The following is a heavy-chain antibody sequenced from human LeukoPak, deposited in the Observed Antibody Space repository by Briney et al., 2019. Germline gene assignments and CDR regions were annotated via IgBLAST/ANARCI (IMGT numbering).Heavy chain of an antibody. CDR2: IKQDGSEK. CDR1: GFTFSSYW. Sequence: GSLSLSCAASGFTFSSYWMSWVRQAPGKGLEWVANIKQDGSEKYYVDSVKGRFTISRDNAKNSLYLQMNSLRAEDTAVYYCARGWSSGWPYYFDYWGQGTLVTVSS. D-gene: IGHD6-19*01. V-gene: IGHV3-7*03. CDR3: ARGWSSGWPYYFDY. J-gene: IGHJ4*02.